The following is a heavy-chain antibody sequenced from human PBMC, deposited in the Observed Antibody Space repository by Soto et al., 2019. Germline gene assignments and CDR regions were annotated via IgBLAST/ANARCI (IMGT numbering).Heavy chain of an antibody. Sequence: QVQLQESGPGLVKPSETLSLTCTVSGGSISNYYWSWIRQAPGKRLEWIGNIYYTTNYNPSLKSRVTISADPSKNQISLKLPSVTAADTAVYYCARTSPVAGGFDYWGQGTLVTVSS. V-gene: IGHV4-59*01. D-gene: IGHD6-19*01. CDR2: IYYTT. CDR1: GGSISNYY. J-gene: IGHJ4*02. CDR3: ARTSPVAGGFDY.